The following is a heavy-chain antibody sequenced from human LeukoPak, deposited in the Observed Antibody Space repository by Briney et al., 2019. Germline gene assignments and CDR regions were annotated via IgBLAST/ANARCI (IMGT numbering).Heavy chain of an antibody. CDR2: IKQDSTEK. D-gene: IGHD3-3*01. J-gene: IGHJ5*02. V-gene: IGHV3-7*01. CDR1: GFIFSNFW. CDR3: AREGSGYYLPNWFDP. Sequence: GGSLRLSCAASGFIFSNFWMSWVRQAPGKGLELVANIKQDSTEKYYVDSVKGRFIISRDNAKNSLYLQMNSLRAEDTAVYYCAREGSGYYLPNWFDPWGQGTLVTVSS.